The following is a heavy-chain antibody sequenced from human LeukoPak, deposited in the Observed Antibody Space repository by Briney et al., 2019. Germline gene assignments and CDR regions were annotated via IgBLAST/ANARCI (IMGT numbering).Heavy chain of an antibody. CDR2: INHSGST. CDR1: GGSFSGYY. Sequence: PSETLSLTCAVYGGSFSGYYWSWIRQPPGKGLEWIGEINHSGSTNYNPSLKSRVTISVDTSKNQFSLKLSSVTAADTAVYYCARGPRYYYDSSGYYYSDYWGQGTLVTVSS. J-gene: IGHJ4*02. CDR3: ARGPRYYYDSSGYYYSDY. D-gene: IGHD3-22*01. V-gene: IGHV4-34*01.